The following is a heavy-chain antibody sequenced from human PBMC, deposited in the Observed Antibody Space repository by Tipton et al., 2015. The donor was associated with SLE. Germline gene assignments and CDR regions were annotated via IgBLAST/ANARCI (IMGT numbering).Heavy chain of an antibody. CDR1: GLTVSSKH. CDR2: IYSGGST. V-gene: IGHV3-53*05. Sequence: SLRLSCAASGLTVSSKHMSWVRQAPGKGLEWVSLIYSGGSTYHADSVRGRFSSSRDNFKNMLYLQMNSLSIEDTAVYYCGASADAYSREYWGQGTLVTVSS. J-gene: IGHJ4*02. CDR3: GASADAYSREY. D-gene: IGHD2-21*01.